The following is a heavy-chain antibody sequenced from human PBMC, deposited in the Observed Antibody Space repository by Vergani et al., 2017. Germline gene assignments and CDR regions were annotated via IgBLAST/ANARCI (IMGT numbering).Heavy chain of an antibody. Sequence: QVQLQESGPGLVKPSETLSLTCTVSGGSVSSGSYYWSWIRQPPGKGLEWIGYIYYSGSTNYNPSLKSRVTISVDTSKNQFSLKLSSVTAADTAVYYCARSVDTAMVTVDYWGQGTLVTVSS. CDR3: ARSVDTAMVTVDY. CDR2: IYYSGST. D-gene: IGHD5-18*01. CDR1: GGSVSSGSYY. V-gene: IGHV4-61*01. J-gene: IGHJ4*02.